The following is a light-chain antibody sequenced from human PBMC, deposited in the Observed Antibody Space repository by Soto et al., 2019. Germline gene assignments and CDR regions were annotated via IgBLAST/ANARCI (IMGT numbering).Light chain of an antibody. Sequence: EIFLTQSPDTLSLSPGERATLSCRASESVSSHLAWYQQKPGQAPRLLIYDSSTRATGIPARFSGSESGTEFTLTISSLQSEDFAVYYCHHYHNWPMTFGQGTRLEIK. CDR1: ESVSSH. CDR2: DSS. J-gene: IGKJ5*01. CDR3: HHYHNWPMT. V-gene: IGKV3-15*01.